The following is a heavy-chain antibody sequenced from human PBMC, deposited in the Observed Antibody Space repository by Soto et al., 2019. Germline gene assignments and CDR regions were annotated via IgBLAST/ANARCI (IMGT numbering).Heavy chain of an antibody. J-gene: IGHJ3*02. CDR1: GFTFTNYA. Sequence: GGSLRLSCAASGFTFTNYAMSLVRQAPGKGLEWVSTIRDSGGSTYYADSVKGRFTISRDNSKNTLYLQMNSLRAEDTAVYYCAAGDCNDAGDAFDIWGQGTMVTVSS. V-gene: IGHV3-23*01. CDR2: IRDSGGST. CDR3: AAGDCNDAGDAFDI. D-gene: IGHD1-1*01.